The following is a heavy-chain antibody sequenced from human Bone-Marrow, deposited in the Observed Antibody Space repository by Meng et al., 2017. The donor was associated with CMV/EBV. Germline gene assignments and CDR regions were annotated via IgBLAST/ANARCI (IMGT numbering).Heavy chain of an antibody. CDR1: GFTFSSAW. D-gene: IGHD3-3*01. J-gene: IGHJ4*01. CDR3: TTDMAVTITNVGGGINYFDH. Sequence: GESLKISCAASGFTFSSAWMSWVRQVPGKGLEWVGRIESHSDGGTTEYAAPVKGRFTITRDDSKKSLILHMNSLKTEDTAVYYCTTDMAVTITNVGGGINYFDHWGHGTRVTGSS. V-gene: IGHV3-15*04. CDR2: IESHSDGGTT.